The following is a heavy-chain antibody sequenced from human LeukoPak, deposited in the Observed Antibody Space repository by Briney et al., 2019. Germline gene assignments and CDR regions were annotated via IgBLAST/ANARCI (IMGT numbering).Heavy chain of an antibody. J-gene: IGHJ4*02. Sequence: PSETLSLTCAVYGGSFSGYYWSWIRQPPGKGLEWIGYIYYSGSTYYNPSLKSRVTISVDTSKNQFSLKLSSVTAADTAVYYCARANWNYFDYWGQGTLVTVSS. D-gene: IGHD1-1*01. CDR1: GGSFSGYY. CDR2: IYYSGST. CDR3: ARANWNYFDY. V-gene: IGHV4-30-4*01.